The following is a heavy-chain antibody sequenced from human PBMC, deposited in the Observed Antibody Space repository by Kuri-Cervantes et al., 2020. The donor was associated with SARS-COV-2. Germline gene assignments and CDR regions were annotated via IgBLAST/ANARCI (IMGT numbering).Heavy chain of an antibody. V-gene: IGHV3-23*01. D-gene: IGHD7-27*01. CDR1: GFTFSSYA. Sequence: GGSLRLSCAASGFTFSSYAMSWVRQAPGKGLEWVSAISGSGGSTYYADSVEGRFTISRDNVKNSLYLQMNSLRAEDTAVYYCARIGELGIPDYWGQGTLVTVSS. J-gene: IGHJ4*02. CDR3: ARIGELGIPDY. CDR2: ISGSGGST.